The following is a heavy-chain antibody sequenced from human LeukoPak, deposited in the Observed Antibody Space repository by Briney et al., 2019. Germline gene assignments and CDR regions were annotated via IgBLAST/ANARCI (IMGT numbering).Heavy chain of an antibody. Sequence: GRSLRLSCAAPGFTFSSYAMHWVRQAPGKGLEWVAVISYDGSNKYYADSVKGRFTISRDNSKNTLYLQMNSLRAEDTAVYYCARESRGVTPFVYWGQGTLVTVSS. J-gene: IGHJ4*02. CDR1: GFTFSSYA. V-gene: IGHV3-30*14. CDR3: ARESRGVTPFVY. CDR2: ISYDGSNK. D-gene: IGHD3-10*01.